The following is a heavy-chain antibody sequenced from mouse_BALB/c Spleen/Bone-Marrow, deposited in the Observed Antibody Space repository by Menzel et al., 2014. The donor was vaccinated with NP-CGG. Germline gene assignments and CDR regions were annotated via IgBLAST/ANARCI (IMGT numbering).Heavy chain of an antibody. CDR2: IWGDGTT. CDR3: AREKYGNYYAMDY. V-gene: IGHV2-6-7*01. J-gene: IGHJ4*01. D-gene: IGHD2-10*02. CDR1: GFSLXGFG. Sequence: VMLVESGPGLVAPSQSLSITCTVSGFSLXGFGINWIRQPPGKGLEWLGMIWGDGTTDYNSALKSRLSINKDNSKSQVFLKMNSLQAGDTARYYCAREKYGNYYAMDYWGQGTSVTVSS.